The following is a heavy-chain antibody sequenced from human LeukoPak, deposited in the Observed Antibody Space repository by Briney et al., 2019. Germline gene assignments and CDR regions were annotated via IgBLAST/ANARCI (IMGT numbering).Heavy chain of an antibody. D-gene: IGHD3-3*01. V-gene: IGHV3-48*03. Sequence: GGSLRLSCAASGFTFSSYEMNWVRQAPGKGLEWVSYISSSGSTIYYADSVKGRFTISRDNAKNSLYLQMNSLRAEDTAVYYCAREPPPPGTIFGVVILGYYYYYMDVWGKGTTVTVSS. CDR3: AREPPPPGTIFGVVILGYYYYYMDV. CDR1: GFTFSSYE. J-gene: IGHJ6*03. CDR2: ISSSGSTI.